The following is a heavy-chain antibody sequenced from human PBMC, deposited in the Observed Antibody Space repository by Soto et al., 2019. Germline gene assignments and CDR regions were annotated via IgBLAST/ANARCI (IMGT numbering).Heavy chain of an antibody. CDR1: GDSMSSGDYY. J-gene: IGHJ5*02. CDR2: ISSRGTV. V-gene: IGHV4-30-4*01. CDR3: ASSKYDVVAGSVWFDP. D-gene: IGHD2-21*01. Sequence: QVQLQESGPGLVKPLQTLSLTCNVSGDSMSSGDYYWSWIRQPPGKGLEWLADISSRGTVYYTPSLKGRHTISMVTSKNQFSLRLRSVTAADTAVYFCASSKYDVVAGSVWFDPWGQGTLVTVSS.